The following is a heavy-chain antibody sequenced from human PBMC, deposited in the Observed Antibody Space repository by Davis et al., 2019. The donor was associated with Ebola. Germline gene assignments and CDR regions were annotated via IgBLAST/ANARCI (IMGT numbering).Heavy chain of an antibody. D-gene: IGHD4/OR15-4a*01. CDR3: ATVRAVYGAGYYLHY. CDR2: INAGNGNT. CDR1: GYTFTSYA. J-gene: IGHJ4*02. V-gene: IGHV1-3*01. Sequence: AASVKVSCKASGYTFTSYAIHWVRQAPGQRLEWMGWINAGNGNTKYSQKFQGRVTITRDTSASTAYMELSSLRSEDTAVYYCATVRAVYGAGYYLHYWGQGTLVTVSS.